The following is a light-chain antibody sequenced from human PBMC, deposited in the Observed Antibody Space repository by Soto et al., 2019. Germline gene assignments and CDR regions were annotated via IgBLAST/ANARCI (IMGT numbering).Light chain of an antibody. CDR2: AAS. CDR3: QQYDKWPLT. V-gene: IGKV3-15*01. Sequence: EKVMTQSPAILSVSPGERATLSCRASESVSSHLAWYQQKPGQAPSLLIYAASTRATGVPARFSASGSGTEFTLTISSLQSEDFAFYYCQQYDKWPLTFGPGTKVDI. CDR1: ESVSSH. J-gene: IGKJ3*01.